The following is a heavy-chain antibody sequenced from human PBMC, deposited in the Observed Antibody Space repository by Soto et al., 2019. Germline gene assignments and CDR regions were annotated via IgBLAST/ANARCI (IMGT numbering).Heavy chain of an antibody. V-gene: IGHV3-30*03. CDR1: GFTFSSYG. J-gene: IGHJ2*01. D-gene: IGHD2-21*02. CDR2: ISYDGSNK. Sequence: QVQLVESGGGVVQPGKSLRLSCAASGFTFSSYGMHWVRQAPGKGLEWVAVISYDGSNKYYADSVKGRFTISRDNSKTTLYLQMNSLRAEATAVYYCPRDGGGVVVTLDWYFDLWGRGTLVTVSS. CDR3: PRDGGGVVVTLDWYFDL.